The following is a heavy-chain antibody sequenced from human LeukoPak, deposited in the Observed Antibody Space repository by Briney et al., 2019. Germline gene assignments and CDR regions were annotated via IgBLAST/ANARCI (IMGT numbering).Heavy chain of an antibody. V-gene: IGHV5-51*01. CDR3: ARRRDGYNWGFDY. Sequence: KVSCKASGYTFTSYWIGWVRQMPGKGLEWMGIIYPGDSDTRYSPSFQGQVTISADKSISTAYLQWSSLKASDTAMYYCARRRDGYNWGFDYWGQGTLVTVSS. D-gene: IGHD5-24*01. J-gene: IGHJ4*02. CDR1: GYTFTSYW. CDR2: IYPGDSDT.